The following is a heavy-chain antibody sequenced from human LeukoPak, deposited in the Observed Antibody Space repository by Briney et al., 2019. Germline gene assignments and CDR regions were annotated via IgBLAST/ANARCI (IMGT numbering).Heavy chain of an antibody. D-gene: IGHD2-15*01. CDR1: GGTFSSYA. V-gene: IGHV1-69*13. J-gene: IGHJ5*02. Sequence: ASVKVSCKASGGTFSSYAISWVRQAPGQGLEWMGGIIPIFGTANYAQKFQGRVTITADESTSTAYMELSSLRSEDTAVYYCALGYCSGGSCYRYRFDPWGQGTLVTVSS. CDR3: ALGYCSGGSCYRYRFDP. CDR2: IIPIFGTA.